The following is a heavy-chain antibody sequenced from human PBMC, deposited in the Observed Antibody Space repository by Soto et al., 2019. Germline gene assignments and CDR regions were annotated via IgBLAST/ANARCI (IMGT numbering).Heavy chain of an antibody. V-gene: IGHV1-3*01. J-gene: IGHJ6*02. CDR1: GYTFTSYA. D-gene: IGHD6-13*01. CDR3: ALIGERAAAGKDGMDV. CDR2: INAGNGNT. Sequence: ASVKVSCKASGYTFTSYAMHWVRQAPGQRLEWMGWINAGNGNTKYSQKFQGRVTMTRDTSTSTVYMELSSLRSEDTAVYYCALIGERAAAGKDGMDVWGQGTTVTVSS.